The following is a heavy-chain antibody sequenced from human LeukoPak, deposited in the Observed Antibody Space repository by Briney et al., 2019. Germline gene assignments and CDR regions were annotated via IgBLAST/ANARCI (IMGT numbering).Heavy chain of an antibody. CDR3: ARDLADDFDSSAIHWFDP. CDR2: VNPDNGDT. CDR1: GYPFNGYY. D-gene: IGHD3-22*01. V-gene: IGHV1-2*02. J-gene: IGHJ5*02. Sequence: GSVKVSCKASGYPFNGYYLHWVRQAPGQGLEWMGWVNPDNGDTNYAEKFEARVTMTRDTSINTAYMELTSLRSDDTAVYYCARDLADDFDSSAIHWFDPWGPGTLVTVSS.